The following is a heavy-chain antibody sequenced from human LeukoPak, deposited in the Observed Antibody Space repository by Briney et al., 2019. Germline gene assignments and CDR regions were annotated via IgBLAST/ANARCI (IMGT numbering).Heavy chain of an antibody. CDR3: AREATVVTHPLDY. Sequence: GGSLRLSCAASGFTFSDYYMSWIRQAPGKGLEWVSYISSSGSTIYYADSVKGRFTISRDNAKNSLYLQMNSLRAEDTAVYYCAREATVVTHPLDYWGQGTLVTVSS. J-gene: IGHJ4*02. CDR2: ISSSGSTI. D-gene: IGHD4-23*01. V-gene: IGHV3-11*04. CDR1: GFTFSDYY.